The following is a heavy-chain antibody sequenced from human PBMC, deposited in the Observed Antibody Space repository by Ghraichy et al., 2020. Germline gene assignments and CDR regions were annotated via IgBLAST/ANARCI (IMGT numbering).Heavy chain of an antibody. Sequence: SETLSLTCTVSGGSISSSSYYWGWIRQPPGKGLEWIGSIYYSGSTYYNPSLKSRVTISVDTSKNQFSLKLSSVTAADTAVYYCARRPGWCGGSYCYFDYWGQGTLVTVSS. CDR1: GGSISSSSYY. J-gene: IGHJ4*02. V-gene: IGHV4-39*01. CDR3: ARRPGWCGGSYCYFDY. D-gene: IGHD1-26*01. CDR2: IYYSGST.